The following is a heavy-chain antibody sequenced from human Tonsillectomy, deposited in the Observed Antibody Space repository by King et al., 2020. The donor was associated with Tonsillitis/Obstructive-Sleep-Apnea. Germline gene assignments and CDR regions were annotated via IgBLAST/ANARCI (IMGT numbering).Heavy chain of an antibody. CDR2: ISAYNGKT. Sequence: VQLVQSGAEVKKPGASVKVSCKASGYTFSSYGISWVRQAPGQGLEWMGWISAYNGKTNFAQKLQGRVTMTTDASTSTAYMELRSLRYDDTAVYYCARDRDPDDFWSAIPWGQGTLVTVSS. CDR1: GYTFSSYG. D-gene: IGHD3-3*01. CDR3: ARDRDPDDFWSAIP. J-gene: IGHJ5*02. V-gene: IGHV1-18*01.